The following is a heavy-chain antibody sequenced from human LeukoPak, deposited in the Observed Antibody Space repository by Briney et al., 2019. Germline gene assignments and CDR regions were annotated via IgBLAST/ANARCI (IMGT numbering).Heavy chain of an antibody. Sequence: GGSLRLPCAASGFTFSSYWMHWVRQAPGKGLVWVSRINSDGSSTSYADSVKGRFTISRDNAKNTLYLQMNSLRAEDTAVYYCARLYSGSYFLDYWXXXTLVTVSS. CDR2: INSDGSST. CDR1: GFTFSSYW. V-gene: IGHV3-74*01. D-gene: IGHD1-26*01. J-gene: IGHJ4*01. CDR3: ARLYSGSYFLDY.